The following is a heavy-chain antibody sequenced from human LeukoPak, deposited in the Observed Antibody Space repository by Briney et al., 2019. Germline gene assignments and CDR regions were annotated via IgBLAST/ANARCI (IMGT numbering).Heavy chain of an antibody. CDR1: GFTFSNAW. CDR3: TTNGYSSSWYLDYFDY. J-gene: IGHJ4*02. D-gene: IGHD6-13*01. V-gene: IGHV3-15*07. Sequence: GGSLRLSCAASGFTFSNAWMNWVRQAPGKGLEWVGRIKSKTDGGTTDYAAPVKGRFTISRDDSKNTLYLQMNRLKTKDTAVYYCTTNGYSSSWYLDYFDYWGQGTLVTVSS. CDR2: IKSKTDGGTT.